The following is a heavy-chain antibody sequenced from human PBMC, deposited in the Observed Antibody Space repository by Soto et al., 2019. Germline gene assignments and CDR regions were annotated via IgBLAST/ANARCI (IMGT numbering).Heavy chain of an antibody. Sequence: QVQLVQSGAEVKKPGSSVKVSCKASGGTFSSYTISWVRQAPGQGLEWMGRIIPILGIANYAQKFQGRVTITADKSTSTAYMELSSLRSEDTAVYYCARGGVQYNWFDPWGQGTLVTVSS. CDR1: GGTFSSYT. J-gene: IGHJ5*02. CDR2: IIPILGIA. V-gene: IGHV1-69*02. D-gene: IGHD3-16*01. CDR3: ARGGVQYNWFDP.